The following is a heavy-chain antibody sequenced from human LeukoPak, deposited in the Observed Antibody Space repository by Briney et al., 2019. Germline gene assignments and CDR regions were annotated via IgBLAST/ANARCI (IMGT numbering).Heavy chain of an antibody. CDR3: AKLPAFDYDILTGYYFSGFLDY. J-gene: IGHJ4*02. V-gene: IGHV3-23*01. CDR1: GFTFSSYA. D-gene: IGHD3-9*01. Sequence: GGSLRLSCAASGFTFSSYAMSWVRQAPGKGLEWVSAISGSGGSTYYADSVKGRFTISRDNSKNTLYLQMNSLRAEDTAVYYCAKLPAFDYDILTGYYFSGFLDYWGQGTLVTVSS. CDR2: ISGSGGST.